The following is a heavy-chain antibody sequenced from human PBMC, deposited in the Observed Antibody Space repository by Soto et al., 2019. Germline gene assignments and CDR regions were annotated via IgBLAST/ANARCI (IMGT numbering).Heavy chain of an antibody. V-gene: IGHV1-69*13. CDR2: IIPTCGTA. CDR1: GYTFINYY. CDR3: AGTQYSSSWYGFDY. J-gene: IGHJ4*02. Sequence: SVKVSCKASGYTFINYYIHWVRQAPGQGLEWMGGIIPTCGTANYAQKFQGRVTITADESTSTAYMELSSLRSEDTAVYYCAGTQYSSSWYGFDYWGQGTLVTVSS. D-gene: IGHD6-13*01.